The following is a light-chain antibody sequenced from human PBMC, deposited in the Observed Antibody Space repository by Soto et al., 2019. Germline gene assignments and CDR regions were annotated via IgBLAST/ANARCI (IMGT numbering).Light chain of an antibody. J-gene: IGKJ2*01. V-gene: IGKV3-20*01. CDR3: QQYGSTPYT. CDR1: QSVSNNY. CDR2: GAS. Sequence: EVVMTQSPGTLSLSPGERATLSCRASQSVSNNYLAWYQQRPGHAPRLLIYGASKRATGIPDKFSGSGSGTDFTLSVNRLEPEDVAVYYCQQYGSTPYTFGQGTKLEIK.